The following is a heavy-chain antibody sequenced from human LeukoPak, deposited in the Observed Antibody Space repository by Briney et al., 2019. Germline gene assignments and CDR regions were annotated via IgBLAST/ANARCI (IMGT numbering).Heavy chain of an antibody. Sequence: SVTVSCKASGGTFSSYTISWVRQAPGQGLEWMGRIIPILGIANYAQKFQGRVTITAGKSTSTAYMELSSLRSEDTAVYYCASSLSGSYASDYWGQGTLVTVSS. J-gene: IGHJ4*02. D-gene: IGHD1-26*01. CDR3: ASSLSGSYASDY. V-gene: IGHV1-69*02. CDR2: IIPILGIA. CDR1: GGTFSSYT.